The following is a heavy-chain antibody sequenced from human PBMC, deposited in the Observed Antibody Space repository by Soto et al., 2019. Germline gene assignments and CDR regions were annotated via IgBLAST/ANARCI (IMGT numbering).Heavy chain of an antibody. Sequence: SETLSLTCAVYGGSFSVYYWSWIRHPPGKGLEWIGEINHSGSTNYNPSLKSRVTISVDTSKNQFSLKLSSVTAADTAVYYCARVRGRRWFGELYWFDPWGQGTLVTVSS. D-gene: IGHD3-10*01. CDR2: INHSGST. V-gene: IGHV4-34*01. CDR1: GGSFSVYY. J-gene: IGHJ5*02. CDR3: ARVRGRRWFGELYWFDP.